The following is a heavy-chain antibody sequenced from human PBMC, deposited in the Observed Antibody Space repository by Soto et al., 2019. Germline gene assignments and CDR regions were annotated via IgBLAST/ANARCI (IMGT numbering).Heavy chain of an antibody. J-gene: IGHJ4*02. CDR2: IKQDGSEK. CDR1: GFTFSSYW. Sequence: GGSLRLSCAASGFTFSSYWMSWVRQAPGKGLEWVANIKQDGSEKYYVDSVKGRFTISRDNAKNSLYLQMNSLRAEDTAVYYCARTYGDYGKGLFDYWGQGTLVTVSS. D-gene: IGHD4-17*01. CDR3: ARTYGDYGKGLFDY. V-gene: IGHV3-7*01.